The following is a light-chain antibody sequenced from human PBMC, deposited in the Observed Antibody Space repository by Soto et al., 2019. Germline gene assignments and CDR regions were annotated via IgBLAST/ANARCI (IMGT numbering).Light chain of an antibody. J-gene: IGLJ2*01. CDR3: SSYTSSSTLGV. CDR2: DVS. CDR1: SSDVGGYNY. V-gene: IGLV2-14*01. Sequence: QSALTQPASVSGSPGQSITISCTGTSSDVGGYNYVSWYQQHPGKAPKLMIYDVSNRPSGVSNRFSGSKSGNTASLTISGLQDEDEADYYCSSYTSSSTLGVFGGGPKLTVL.